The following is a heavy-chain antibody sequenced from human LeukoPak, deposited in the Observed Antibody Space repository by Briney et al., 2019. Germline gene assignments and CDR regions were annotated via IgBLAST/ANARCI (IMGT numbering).Heavy chain of an antibody. D-gene: IGHD5-24*01. J-gene: IGHJ4*02. CDR2: IYPGDSET. Sequence: GESLKISCKASGYKFTNYWIGWVRQMPGKGLEWMTIIYPGDSETRYSPSFQGQVTISADKSIGTMYLQWSSLKASDTAMYYCTRLISRGSDYNYVDDWGQGTLITVSS. CDR1: GYKFTNYW. CDR3: TRLISRGSDYNYVDD. V-gene: IGHV5-51*01.